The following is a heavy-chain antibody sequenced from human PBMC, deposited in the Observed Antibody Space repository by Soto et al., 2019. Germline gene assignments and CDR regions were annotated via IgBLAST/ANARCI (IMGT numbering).Heavy chain of an antibody. D-gene: IGHD4-4*01. CDR1: GFTFSNYA. Sequence: GGSLRLSCAASGFTFSNYAMSWVPQAPGKGLEWVSSINYNGGSTYYADSVKGRFTVSRDNSKNTLYLQMNSLRVDDTALYFCAKGRDVYSYFDYWGQGSQVTVSS. J-gene: IGHJ4*02. CDR3: AKGRDVYSYFDY. CDR2: INYNGGST. V-gene: IGHV3-23*01.